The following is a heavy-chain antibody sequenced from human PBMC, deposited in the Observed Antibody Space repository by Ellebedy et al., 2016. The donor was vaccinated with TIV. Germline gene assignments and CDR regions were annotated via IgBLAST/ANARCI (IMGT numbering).Heavy chain of an antibody. Sequence: GESLKISCAASGLTFSSHAMSWVRQAPGKGLEWVSPITESGGNTYYADSVKGRFTISRDHSKDTLFLQMNSLRAEDTAIYFCARDPVGVGPAFDVWGQGTMVTVSS. D-gene: IGHD4-23*01. CDR1: GLTFSSHA. J-gene: IGHJ3*01. CDR3: ARDPVGVGPAFDV. CDR2: ITESGGNT. V-gene: IGHV3-23*01.